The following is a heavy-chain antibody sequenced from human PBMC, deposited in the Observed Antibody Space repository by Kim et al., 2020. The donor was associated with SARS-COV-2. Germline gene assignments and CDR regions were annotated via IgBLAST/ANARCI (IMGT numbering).Heavy chain of an antibody. CDR3: AKNPLPLSYDYYYMDF. J-gene: IGHJ6*03. CDR1: GFTFGDYA. Sequence: GGSLRLSCAASGFTFGDYAMHWVRQAPGKGLEWVSGINWNSGSIGYDYSVHGRFSITISNADSFLYLQMNSLSVENTDLDYCAKNPLPLSYDYYYMDF. D-gene: IGHD3-16*01. CDR2: INWNSGSI. V-gene: IGHV3-9*01.